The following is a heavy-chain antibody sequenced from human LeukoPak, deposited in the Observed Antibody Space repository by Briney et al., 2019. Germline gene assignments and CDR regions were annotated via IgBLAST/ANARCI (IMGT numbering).Heavy chain of an antibody. CDR2: ISSGGSTI. D-gene: IGHD4-17*01. CDR3: ARDGYGDYLFDY. V-gene: IGHV3-48*02. Sequence: GGSLRLSCAASRFTFSSYILNWVRQAPGKGLEWVSYISSGGSTIYYADSVKGRFTISRDNARNSLYLQMDSLRDEDTAVYYCARDGYGDYLFDYWGQGTLVTVSS. CDR1: RFTFSSYI. J-gene: IGHJ4*02.